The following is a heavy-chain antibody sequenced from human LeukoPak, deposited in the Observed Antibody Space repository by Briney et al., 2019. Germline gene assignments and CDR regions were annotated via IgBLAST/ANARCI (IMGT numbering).Heavy chain of an antibody. CDR3: ATSNPDWNYGSAFDY. J-gene: IGHJ4*02. CDR2: FDPEDGET. CDR1: GYTLTELS. V-gene: IGHV1-24*01. D-gene: IGHD1-7*01. Sequence: ASVKVSCKVSGYTLTELSMHWVRQAPGKGLEWMGGFDPEDGETICAQKFQGRVTMTEDTSTDTAYMELSSLRSEDTAVYYCATSNPDWNYGSAFDYWGQGTLVTVSS.